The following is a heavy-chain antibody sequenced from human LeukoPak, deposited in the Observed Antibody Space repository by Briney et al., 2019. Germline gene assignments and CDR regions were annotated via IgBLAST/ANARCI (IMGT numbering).Heavy chain of an antibody. Sequence: PSETLSLTCTVSGASISSGTYYWSWIRQHPGKGLEWIGFIYYSGSTYYNPSLKSRLTMSIDTSKNQLSLKLSSVTAADTAVYYCARDRSPSGSSTGNLDYWGQGTLVTVSS. CDR3: ARDRSPSGSSTGNLDY. V-gene: IGHV4-31*03. J-gene: IGHJ4*02. D-gene: IGHD1-26*01. CDR1: GASISSGTYY. CDR2: IYYSGST.